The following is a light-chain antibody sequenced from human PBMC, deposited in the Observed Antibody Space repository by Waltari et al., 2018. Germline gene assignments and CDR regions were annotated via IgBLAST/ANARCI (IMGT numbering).Light chain of an antibody. V-gene: IGLV3-1*01. J-gene: IGLJ1*01. CDR2: QDS. Sequence: SYELTQPPSVSVSPGQTASITCSGDKLGDRYASWYQQKAGQSPVLVIYQDSKRPSGIPWRFSGSNSGSTATLAISGSQAMDEADYYCQAWDSSTYVFGTGTKVTVL. CDR1: KLGDRY. CDR3: QAWDSSTYV.